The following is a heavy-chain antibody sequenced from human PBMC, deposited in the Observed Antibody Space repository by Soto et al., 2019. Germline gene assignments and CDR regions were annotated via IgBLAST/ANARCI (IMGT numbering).Heavy chain of an antibody. Sequence: GGSLRLSCEASGFTFSSYSMNWVRQAPGKGLEWVSSISTSGNYIYYADSVKGRFTISRDNAKNSLYLQMNSLRAEDTAVYYCARIRLAAAGSPDFDHWGQGTLVTVSS. V-gene: IGHV3-21*01. CDR1: GFTFSSYS. CDR2: ISTSGNYI. D-gene: IGHD6-13*01. J-gene: IGHJ4*02. CDR3: ARIRLAAAGSPDFDH.